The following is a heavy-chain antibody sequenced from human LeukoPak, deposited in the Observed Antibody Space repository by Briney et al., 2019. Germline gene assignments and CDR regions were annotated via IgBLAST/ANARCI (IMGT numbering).Heavy chain of an antibody. D-gene: IGHD3-22*01. J-gene: IGHJ4*02. CDR3: AIDPQYYYGSSGYYDY. CDR1: GFTFSSYG. Sequence: GGSLRLSCAASGFTFSSYGMHWVHQAPGKGLEWVAVIWYDGSNKYYADSVKGRFTISRDNSKNTLYLQMNSLRAEDTAVYYCAIDPQYYYGSSGYYDYWGQGTLVTVSS. CDR2: IWYDGSNK. V-gene: IGHV3-33*01.